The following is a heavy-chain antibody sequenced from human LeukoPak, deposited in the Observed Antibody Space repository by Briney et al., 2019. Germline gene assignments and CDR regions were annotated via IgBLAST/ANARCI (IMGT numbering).Heavy chain of an antibody. D-gene: IGHD4-17*01. V-gene: IGHV4-4*07. CDR1: GNSISSYY. CDR2: IYTSGST. CDR3: ARETTGLARYFDY. Sequence: SETLSLTCSVSGNSISSYYWSWIRQPAGKGLEWIGRIYTSGSTNYNPSLKSRVTMSVDTSKNQFSLNLSSVTAADTAFYYCARETTGLARYFDYWGQGTLVTVSS. J-gene: IGHJ4*02.